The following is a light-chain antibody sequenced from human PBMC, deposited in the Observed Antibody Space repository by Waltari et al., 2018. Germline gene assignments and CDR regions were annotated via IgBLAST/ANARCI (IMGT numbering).Light chain of an antibody. Sequence: QSALTQPRSVSGSPGQSVTISCTGTSSDVGGYNYVSWYQQHPGKAPKLMIYDVSKPPSGVPDRFSGSKSGKTASLTISGLQAEDEADYYCCSYAGSYTFGVVFGGGTKLTVL. CDR2: DVS. CDR3: CSYAGSYTFGVV. J-gene: IGLJ2*01. CDR1: SSDVGGYNY. V-gene: IGLV2-11*01.